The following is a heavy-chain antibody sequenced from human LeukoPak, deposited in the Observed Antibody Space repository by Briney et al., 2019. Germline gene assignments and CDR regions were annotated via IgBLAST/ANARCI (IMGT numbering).Heavy chain of an antibody. V-gene: IGHV3-21*01. CDR2: ISSSSSYI. CDR3: ARDPADIAVAGTSYYYYYYMDV. Sequence: PGGSLRLSCAASGFTFSTYSMNWVRQAPGKGLEWVSSISSSSSYIYYADSVKGRFTISRDNAKNSLYLQMNSLRAEDTAVHYCARDPADIAVAGTSYYYYYYMDVWGKGTTVTVSS. CDR1: GFTFSTYS. J-gene: IGHJ6*03. D-gene: IGHD6-19*01.